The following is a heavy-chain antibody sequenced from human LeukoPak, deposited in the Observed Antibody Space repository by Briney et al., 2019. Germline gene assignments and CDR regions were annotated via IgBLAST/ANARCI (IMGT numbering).Heavy chain of an antibody. CDR2: ISAYNGNT. CDR3: ARDQGEHIVVVTANPYFDY. Sequence: ASVKVSCKASGYTFTSYGISWVRQAPGQGLEWMGWISAYNGNTNYAQKLQGRVTMTTDTSTSTAYMELRSLRSDDTAVYYCARDQGEHIVVVTANPYFDYWGQGTLVTASS. D-gene: IGHD2-21*02. J-gene: IGHJ4*02. V-gene: IGHV1-18*01. CDR1: GYTFTSYG.